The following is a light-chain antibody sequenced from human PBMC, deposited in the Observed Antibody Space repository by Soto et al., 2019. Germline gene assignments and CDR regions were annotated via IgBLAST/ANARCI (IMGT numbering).Light chain of an antibody. CDR1: SSDVGDYDY. CDR3: SSYSFSTNYA. CDR2: EVR. Sequence: QSVLTQPASVSGSPGQSITISCTGTSSDVGDYDYVSWYQQYPGKAPKLMIYEVRNRPSGVSNRFSGSKSGNTASLTISGLQAGDEADYYCSSYSFSTNYAFGTGTKVTAL. J-gene: IGLJ1*01. V-gene: IGLV2-14*01.